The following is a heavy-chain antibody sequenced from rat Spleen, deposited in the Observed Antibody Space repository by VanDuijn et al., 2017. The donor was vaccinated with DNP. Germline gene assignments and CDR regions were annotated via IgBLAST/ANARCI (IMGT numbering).Heavy chain of an antibody. V-gene: IGHV5-25*01. CDR2: ISPSGGST. CDR3: APGLLLDY. J-gene: IGHJ4*01. Sequence: EVQLVESGGGLVQPGRSLKLSCAASGFTFSNYDMAWVSQAPTKGLEWVASISPSGGSTYYRDSVKGRFTVSRDNAKSSLYLQMDSLRSEDTATYYCAPGLLLDYWGQGTSVTVSS. CDR1: GFTFSNYD. D-gene: IGHD1-6*01.